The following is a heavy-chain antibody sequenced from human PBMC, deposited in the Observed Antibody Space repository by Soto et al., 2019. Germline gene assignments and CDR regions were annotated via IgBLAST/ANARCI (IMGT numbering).Heavy chain of an antibody. CDR1: GFTFSSYA. Sequence: QVPLVESGGGVVQPGRSLRLSCAASGFTFSSYAMHWVRQAPGKGLEWVAVISYDGSDKYYADSVKGRFTISSDNSXNTLNLQMNSLRADDTAVYYCAKALGELSPESYDYWGQGTLITVSS. J-gene: IGHJ4*02. CDR2: ISYDGSDK. D-gene: IGHD3-16*02. V-gene: IGHV3-30*18. CDR3: AKALGELSPESYDY.